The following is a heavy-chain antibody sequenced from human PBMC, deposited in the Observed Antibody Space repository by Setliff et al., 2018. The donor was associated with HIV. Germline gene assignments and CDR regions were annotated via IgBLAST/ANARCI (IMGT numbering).Heavy chain of an antibody. CDR1: GASISFDT. CDR3: ARGGTSSDWFRA. J-gene: IGHJ5*02. D-gene: IGHD2-2*01. CDR2: IYNSATT. V-gene: IGHV4-59*01. Sequence: SETLSLTCIVSGASISFDTWSWIRQPPGKGLQWIGFIYNSATTNYNPSLKSRVTMSLDTSKNQLSLKLTSVTAADTAVYYCARGGTSSDWFRAWGQGTLVTVSS.